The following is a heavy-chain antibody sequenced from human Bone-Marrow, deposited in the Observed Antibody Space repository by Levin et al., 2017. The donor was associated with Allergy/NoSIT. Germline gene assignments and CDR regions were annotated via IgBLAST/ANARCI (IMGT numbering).Heavy chain of an antibody. V-gene: IGHV3-30-3*01. Sequence: PGGSLRLSCAASGFTFSSYAMHWVRQAPGKGLEWVAVISYDGSNKYYADSVKGRFTISRDNSKNTLYLQMNSLRAEDTAVYYCARERTTVTTIGLRNWFDPWGQGTLVTVSS. J-gene: IGHJ5*02. CDR2: ISYDGSNK. CDR3: ARERTTVTTIGLRNWFDP. D-gene: IGHD4-11*01. CDR1: GFTFSSYA.